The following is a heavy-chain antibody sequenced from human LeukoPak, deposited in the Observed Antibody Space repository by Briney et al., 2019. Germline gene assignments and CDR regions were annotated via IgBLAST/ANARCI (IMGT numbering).Heavy chain of an antibody. CDR3: TREAIVGATNFYYYYGMDV. CDR2: ISGSGSST. V-gene: IGHV3-23*01. J-gene: IGHJ6*02. Sequence: GGSLRLSCAASGFTFSSYAMSWVRQAPGKGLEWVSVISGSGSSTDYADSVKGRFTISRDNSKNTLYLQMNSLKTEDTAVYYCTREAIVGATNFYYYYGMDVWGQGTTVTVSS. CDR1: GFTFSSYA. D-gene: IGHD1-26*01.